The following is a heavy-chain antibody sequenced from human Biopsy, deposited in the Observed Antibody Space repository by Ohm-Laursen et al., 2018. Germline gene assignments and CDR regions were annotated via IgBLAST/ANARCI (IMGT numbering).Heavy chain of an antibody. CDR2: VYYTGST. CDR3: ERDRGYSSDRTVPGYFDL. D-gene: IGHD3-22*01. J-gene: IGHJ2*01. V-gene: IGHV4-59*01. Sequence: SETLSLTCTVSGDSISSYYWSWIRQPPGKGLQWIGYVYYTGSTDYKPSLQSRVTISVDTSKNHFSLMLRSVTPADTAIYYCERDRGYSSDRTVPGYFDLWGRGTLVTVSS. CDR1: GDSISSYY.